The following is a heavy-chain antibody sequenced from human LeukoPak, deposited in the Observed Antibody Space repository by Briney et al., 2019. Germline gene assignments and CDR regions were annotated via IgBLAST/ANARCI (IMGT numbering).Heavy chain of an antibody. V-gene: IGHV4-34*01. J-gene: IGHJ4*02. D-gene: IGHD3-22*01. CDR2: INHSGST. Sequence: SETLSLTCAVYGGSFSGYYWSWIRQPPGKGLEWIGEINHSGSTNYNPSLKSRVTISVDTSKNQFSLKLSSVTAADTAVYNCARKTRYYDSSGHYNYWGQGTLDTVSS. CDR1: GGSFSGYY. CDR3: ARKTRYYDSSGHYNY.